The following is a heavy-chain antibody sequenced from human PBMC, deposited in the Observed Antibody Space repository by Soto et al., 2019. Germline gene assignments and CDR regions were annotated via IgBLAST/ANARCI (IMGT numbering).Heavy chain of an antibody. D-gene: IGHD6-6*01. J-gene: IGHJ5*02. V-gene: IGHV1-8*01. CDR3: AREVVETSSLWLDP. CDR2: MNTNTNTT. CDR1: GYTYTNSE. Sequence: GASVKVSWKASGYTYTNSEINCVRKAPGQGLKWIGWMNTNTNTTDSAEVFEGRDSLTWDTSISTAYMQLNSLKIDDTAVYYCAREVVETSSLWLDPWGQGTLVTVSS.